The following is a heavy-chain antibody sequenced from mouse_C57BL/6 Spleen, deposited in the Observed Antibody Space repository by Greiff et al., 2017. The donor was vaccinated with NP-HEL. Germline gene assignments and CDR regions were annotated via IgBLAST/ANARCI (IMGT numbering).Heavy chain of an antibody. J-gene: IGHJ4*01. Sequence: QVQLQQSGAELVKPGASVKISCKASGYAFSSYWMNWVKQRPGKGLEWIGQIYPGDGDTNYNGKFKGKATLTADKSSSTAYMQLSSLTSEDSAVYFCARRGYDGAMDYWGQGTSVTVSS. CDR3: ARRGYDGAMDY. CDR1: GYAFSSYW. CDR2: IYPGDGDT. V-gene: IGHV1-80*01. D-gene: IGHD2-14*01.